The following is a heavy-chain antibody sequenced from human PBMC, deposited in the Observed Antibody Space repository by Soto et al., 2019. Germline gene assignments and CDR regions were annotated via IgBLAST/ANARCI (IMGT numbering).Heavy chain of an antibody. CDR2: ISAYNGNT. V-gene: IGHV1-18*01. CDR1: GYTFTSYG. D-gene: IGHD3-22*01. Sequence: ASVKVSCKASGYTFTSYGISWVRQAPGQGLEWMGWISAYNGNTNYAQKLRGRVTMTTDTSTSTAYMELRSLRSDDTAVYYCARSEDYYDSSGYGDYWGQGTLVTVSS. CDR3: ARSEDYYDSSGYGDY. J-gene: IGHJ4*02.